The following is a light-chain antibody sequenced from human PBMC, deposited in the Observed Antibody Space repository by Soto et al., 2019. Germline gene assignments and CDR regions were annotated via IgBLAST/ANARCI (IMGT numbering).Light chain of an antibody. CDR3: QQSYSTPSIT. CDR2: AAA. J-gene: IGKJ5*01. V-gene: IGKV1-39*01. Sequence: DIHMTQSPSSLSASIGDRVTITFRASQSISSYLNLYQQKPGKAPKLLIYAAASLQSGVPSRFSGSGSGTDFTLTISSLQPEDFATYYYQQSYSTPSITFGQGTRLEI. CDR1: QSISSY.